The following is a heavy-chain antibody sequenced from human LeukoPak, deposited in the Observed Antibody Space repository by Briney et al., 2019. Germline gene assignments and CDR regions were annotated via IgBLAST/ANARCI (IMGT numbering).Heavy chain of an antibody. D-gene: IGHD2-15*01. CDR3: AREDRYCSGGSCYS. J-gene: IGHJ4*02. V-gene: IGHV4-34*01. Sequence: SETLSLTCAVYGGSFSGYYWSWIRQPPGKGLEWIGEINHSGSTNYNPSLKSRVTISVDTSKTQFSLKLSSVTAADTAVYYCAREDRYCSGGSCYSWGQGTLVTVSS. CDR2: INHSGST. CDR1: GGSFSGYY.